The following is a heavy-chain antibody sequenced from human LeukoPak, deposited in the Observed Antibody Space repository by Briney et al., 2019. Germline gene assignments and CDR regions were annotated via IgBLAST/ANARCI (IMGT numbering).Heavy chain of an antibody. CDR1: GYIFTSDW. Sequence: GESLKISCKVSGYIFTSDWIGWVRQVPGKGLEWMGIIHPGDSDTRYSPSFQGQVTFSADKSISTAYLQWSSLKASDTAMYYCARVHYYETSDWGNYFDYWGQGTLVTVSS. CDR2: IHPGDSDT. CDR3: ARVHYYETSDWGNYFDY. V-gene: IGHV5-51*01. D-gene: IGHD3-22*01. J-gene: IGHJ4*02.